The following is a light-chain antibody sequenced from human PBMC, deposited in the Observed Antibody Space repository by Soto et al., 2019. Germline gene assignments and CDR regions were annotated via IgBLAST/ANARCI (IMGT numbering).Light chain of an antibody. CDR1: SSDVGGSNY. Sequence: QSALIQPASVSGSPGQSITISCTGTSSDVGGSNYVSWYQHHPHRAPKLLIYEVSYRPSGVSNRFSGSKSGNMASLTISGLQAEDESHYYCSSYAGSNTWVFGGGTKLTVL. V-gene: IGLV2-14*01. J-gene: IGLJ3*02. CDR2: EVS. CDR3: SSYAGSNTWV.